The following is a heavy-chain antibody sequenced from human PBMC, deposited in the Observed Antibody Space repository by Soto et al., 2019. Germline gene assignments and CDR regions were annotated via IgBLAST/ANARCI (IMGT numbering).Heavy chain of an antibody. D-gene: IGHD3-22*01. V-gene: IGHV4-31*03. CDR1: GASLSRGGFY. CDR3: ARGNPIFDSRGLDFDF. CDR2: VYYDGRT. Sequence: QVQLQESGPGLAKPSQTLSLTCNVSGASLSRGGFYWSWIRQHPEKGLEGIGYVYYDGRTYYNPSLKSRVTISTCTSENQFSLRLNSLTAADTAVYFCARGNPIFDSRGLDFDFWGQGILVTVSS. J-gene: IGHJ4*02.